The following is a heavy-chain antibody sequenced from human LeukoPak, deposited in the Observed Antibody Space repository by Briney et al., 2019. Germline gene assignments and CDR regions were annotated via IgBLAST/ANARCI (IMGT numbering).Heavy chain of an antibody. J-gene: IGHJ4*02. CDR1: GGSISSYY. CDR2: IYYSGST. Sequence: SETLSLTCTVSGGSISSYYWSWIRQPPGKGLEWIGYIYYSGSTNYNPSLKSRVTMSVDTSKNQFSLKLSSVTAADTSLYYCARVHLYSSSWYGIDYWGQGTLVTVSS. CDR3: ARVHLYSSSWYGIDY. V-gene: IGHV4-59*01. D-gene: IGHD6-13*01.